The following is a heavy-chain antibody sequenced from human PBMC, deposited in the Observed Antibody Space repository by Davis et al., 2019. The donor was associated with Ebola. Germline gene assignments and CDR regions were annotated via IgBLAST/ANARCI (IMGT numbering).Heavy chain of an antibody. V-gene: IGHV4-59*02. CDR1: GESVSSFY. D-gene: IGHD1-26*01. Sequence: SETLSLTCTVSGESVSSFYWSWIRQPPGKGLEWIGYIYNSRTTNYNPSLRSRVTISVDVSKNQFSLKLSSVTAADTAVYYCARGKVGATTGWGRGSLVTVPS. CDR3: ARGKVGATTG. J-gene: IGHJ1*01. CDR2: IYNSRTT.